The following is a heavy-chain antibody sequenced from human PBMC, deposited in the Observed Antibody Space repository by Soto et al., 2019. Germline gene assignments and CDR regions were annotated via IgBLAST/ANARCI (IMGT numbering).Heavy chain of an antibody. CDR2: ISSSSNTV. CDR3: VRDAPPDDY. Sequence: GGSLRLSCAASGFTFSSYSMNWVRQAPGKGLEWASYISSSSNTVYYADSVKGRFTISRDNAKNSLYLQMNSLRAEDTGVYYCVRDAPPDDYWGQGTLVTVSS. CDR1: GFTFSSYS. J-gene: IGHJ4*02. V-gene: IGHV3-48*01.